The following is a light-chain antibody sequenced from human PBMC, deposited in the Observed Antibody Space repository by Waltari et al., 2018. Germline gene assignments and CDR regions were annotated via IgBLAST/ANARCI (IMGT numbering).Light chain of an antibody. CDR1: SGSIGSNY. CDR2: WNN. J-gene: IGLJ7*01. V-gene: IGLV6-57*04. Sequence: NFMLTQPHSVSESPGKTVTISCTRNSGSIGSNYVQWYQQRPGRDPISVIQWNNPRPSWVPGRFSCSLDSSSHSAPPTISGPKTGDEGDYFCQSYDSNNHVVFGGGTHLTVL. CDR3: QSYDSNNHVV.